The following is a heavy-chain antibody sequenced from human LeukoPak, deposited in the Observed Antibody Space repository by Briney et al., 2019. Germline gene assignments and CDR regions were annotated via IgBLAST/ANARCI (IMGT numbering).Heavy chain of an antibody. CDR1: GGSISSGDYY. J-gene: IGHJ4*02. D-gene: IGHD4-23*01. Sequence: SQTLSLTCTVSGGSISSGDYYWSWIRQPPGKGLEWIGYIYYSGSTYYNPSLKSRATISVDTSKNQFSLKLSSVTAADTAVYYCASRDISDYGGNDYWGQGTLVTVSS. V-gene: IGHV4-30-4*01. CDR3: ASRDISDYGGNDY. CDR2: IYYSGST.